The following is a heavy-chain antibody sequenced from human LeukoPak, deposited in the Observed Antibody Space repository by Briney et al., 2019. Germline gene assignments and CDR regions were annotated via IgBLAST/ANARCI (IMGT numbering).Heavy chain of an antibody. CDR2: FYEAGKT. D-gene: IGHD6-19*01. J-gene: IGHJ4*02. Sequence: GGSLRLSCAASGFTFATYAMSWVRQAPGKGLEWVSTFYEAGKTDHADSVKGRFTISRDTSKNTLYLQMNSLRAEDTATYYCAKRGAGSGGLHYWGQGTLVTVSS. CDR1: GFTFATYA. CDR3: AKRGAGSGGLHY. V-gene: IGHV3-23*01.